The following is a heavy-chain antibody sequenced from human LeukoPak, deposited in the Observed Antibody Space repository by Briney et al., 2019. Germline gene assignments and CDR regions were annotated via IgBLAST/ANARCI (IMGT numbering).Heavy chain of an antibody. D-gene: IGHD6-19*01. Sequence: SETLPLTCTVSGGSISSSSYYWSWIRQPAGKGLEWIGRIYTSGSTNYNPSLKSRVTMSVDTSKNQFSLKLSSVTAADTAVYYCARDQWLGYFDYWGQGTLVTVSS. CDR1: GGSISSSSYY. V-gene: IGHV4-61*02. CDR2: IYTSGST. J-gene: IGHJ4*02. CDR3: ARDQWLGYFDY.